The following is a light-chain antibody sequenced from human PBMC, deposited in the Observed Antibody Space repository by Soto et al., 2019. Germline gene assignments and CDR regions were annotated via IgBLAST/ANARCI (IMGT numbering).Light chain of an antibody. Sequence: IVLTQSPATLSLSPGERASLSCRASQTVGKDLAWYQVRPGQAPRLLIFDASTRATGVPPRCSGSRSGSDFTLTISSLDPEDFALDYGAQRNAWPFTFGVGASVLIK. CDR3: AQRNAWPFT. CDR2: DAS. CDR1: QTVGKD. V-gene: IGKV3-11*01. J-gene: IGKJ4*01.